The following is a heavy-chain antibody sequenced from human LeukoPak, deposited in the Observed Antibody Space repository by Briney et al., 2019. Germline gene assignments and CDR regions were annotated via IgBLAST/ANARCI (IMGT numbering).Heavy chain of an antibody. CDR1: GFSFSSYG. J-gene: IGHJ5*02. CDR3: AKSEGWLDP. Sequence: GRSLRLSCAASGFSFSSYGMHWVRQAPGKGLEWVALLTYDGSKEYYADSVEGRYTISRDNSKNTLYLQINSLRAEDTAVYYCAKSEGWLDPWGQGTLVTVSS. V-gene: IGHV3-30*18. CDR2: LTYDGSKE.